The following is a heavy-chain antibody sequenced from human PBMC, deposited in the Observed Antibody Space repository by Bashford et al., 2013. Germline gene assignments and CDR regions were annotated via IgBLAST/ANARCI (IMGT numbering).Heavy chain of an antibody. CDR3: ARGWNSGGAFDI. D-gene: IGHD5-12*01. V-gene: IGHV3-74*01. Sequence: VRQAPGKGLVWVSRIYTDGSTTSYADSVKGRFTISRDTAKSRLYLQMDSLRAEDTAVYYCARGWNSGGAFDIWAKGQWSPSPQ. CDR2: IYTDGSTT. J-gene: IGHJ3*02.